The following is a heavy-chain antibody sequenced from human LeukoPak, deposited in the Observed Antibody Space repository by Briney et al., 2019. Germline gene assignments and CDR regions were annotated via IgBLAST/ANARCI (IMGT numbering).Heavy chain of an antibody. CDR1: GVSISSYY. V-gene: IGHV4-59*01. CDR2: IYYSGST. Sequence: SETLSLTCTVSGVSISSYYWSWIRQPPGKGLEWVGYIYYSGSTNYNPSLKSRVTISVDTCKNQCTLKLSSVTAADTAVYYCARGLLRRDGYNWVYWGKGTLVTVSS. J-gene: IGHJ4*02. D-gene: IGHD5-24*01. CDR3: ARGLLRRDGYNWVY.